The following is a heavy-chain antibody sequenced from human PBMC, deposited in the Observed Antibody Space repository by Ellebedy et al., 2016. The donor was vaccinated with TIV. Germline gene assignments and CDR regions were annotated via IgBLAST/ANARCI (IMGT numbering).Heavy chain of an antibody. V-gene: IGHV3-30*01. D-gene: IGHD2-15*01. Sequence: GESLKISCAASGFTFSSYAMHWARQAPGKGLEWVAVISYDGSNKYYADSVKGRFNISRDNSKNTLYLQMNSLRAEDTAVYYCARDGRGRTGRADYWGQGALVTVSS. CDR2: ISYDGSNK. J-gene: IGHJ4*02. CDR3: ARDGRGRTGRADY. CDR1: GFTFSSYA.